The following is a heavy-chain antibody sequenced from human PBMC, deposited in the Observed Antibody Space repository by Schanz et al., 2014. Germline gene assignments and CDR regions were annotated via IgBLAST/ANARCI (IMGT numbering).Heavy chain of an antibody. CDR1: GFTFSSYA. CDR2: ISGSGGST. J-gene: IGHJ4*02. V-gene: IGHV3-23*04. Sequence: EVQLVESGGGFVQPGGSLGLSCAASGFTFSSYAMSWVRQAPGKGLEWVSAISGSGGSTYYADSVKGRFTISRDNAKNTLYLQMNSLRAEDTAVYYCARDSRPKYDFLTAYYSIDYWGQGALVTVSS. CDR3: ARDSRPKYDFLTAYYSIDY. D-gene: IGHD3-9*01.